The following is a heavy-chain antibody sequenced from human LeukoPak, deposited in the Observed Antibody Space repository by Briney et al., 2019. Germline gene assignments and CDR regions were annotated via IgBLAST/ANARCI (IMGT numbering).Heavy chain of an antibody. CDR3: ARGGGIVAAVYYYYMDV. J-gene: IGHJ6*03. CDR1: GYTFTSYD. D-gene: IGHD6-13*01. CDR2: MNPNNGNT. Sequence: ASVKVSCKASGYTFTSYDINWVRQATGQGLEWIGWMNPNNGNTGYAQKFQGRVTMTRNTSISTAYMELNSLRSEDTAVYYCARGGGIVAAVYYYYMDVWGKGTTVTVSS. V-gene: IGHV1-8*01.